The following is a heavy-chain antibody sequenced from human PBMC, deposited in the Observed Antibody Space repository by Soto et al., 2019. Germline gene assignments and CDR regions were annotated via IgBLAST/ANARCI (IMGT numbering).Heavy chain of an antibody. J-gene: IGHJ6*02. CDR2: IYPGDSDT. CDR3: ARRIAAAGYYYYGMDV. D-gene: IGHD6-13*01. CDR1: GYNFTDYW. Sequence: GESLKISCKVSGYNFTDYWIGWVRQMRGKGLEWMGIIYPGDSDTRYSPSFQGQVTISADKSISTAYLQWSSLKASDTAMYYCARRIAAAGYYYYGMDVWGQGTTVTV. V-gene: IGHV5-51*01.